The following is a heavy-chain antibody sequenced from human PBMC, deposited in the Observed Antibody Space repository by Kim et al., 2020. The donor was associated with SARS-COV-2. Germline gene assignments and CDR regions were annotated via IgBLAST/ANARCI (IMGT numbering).Heavy chain of an antibody. V-gene: IGHV3-74*03. D-gene: IGHD3-22*01. CDR2: ILSDGEVA. J-gene: IGHJ1*01. CDR3: ARAGDYDSSGYYGFFHH. Sequence: GGSLRLSFATSGFTLSKYGMNLFRQTPGEGLVGVSRILSDGEVAEYVDSVKGRFTISRDKAKNTLYLQINSQRPEDTAVYYCARAGDYDSSGYYGFFHHWGQGDLVNVCS. CDR1: GFTLSKYG.